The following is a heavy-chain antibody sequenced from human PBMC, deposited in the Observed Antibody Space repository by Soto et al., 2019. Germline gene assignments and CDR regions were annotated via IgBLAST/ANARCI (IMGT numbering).Heavy chain of an antibody. Sequence: PGESLKISCKGSGYSFTSYWISWVRQMPGKGLEWMGRIDPSDSYTNYSPSFQGHVTISADKSISTAYLQWSSLKASDTAMYYCASPSPSITIFGVVPADYYGMDVWGQGTTVTVSS. V-gene: IGHV5-10-1*01. CDR1: GYSFTSYW. D-gene: IGHD3-3*01. J-gene: IGHJ6*02. CDR2: IDPSDSYT. CDR3: ASPSPSITIFGVVPADYYGMDV.